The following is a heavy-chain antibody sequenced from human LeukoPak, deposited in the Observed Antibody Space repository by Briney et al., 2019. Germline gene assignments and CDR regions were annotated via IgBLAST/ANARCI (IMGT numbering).Heavy chain of an antibody. CDR3: ARGYSSFDY. CDR2: ISYDGSNK. D-gene: IGHD6-13*01. Sequence: GGSLRLSCAASGFTFSSYGMHWVRQAPGKGLEWVAVISYDGSNKYYVDSVKGRFTISRDNAKNSLYLQMNSLRAEDTAVYYCARGYSSFDYWGQGTLVTVSS. V-gene: IGHV3-30*03. J-gene: IGHJ4*02. CDR1: GFTFSSYG.